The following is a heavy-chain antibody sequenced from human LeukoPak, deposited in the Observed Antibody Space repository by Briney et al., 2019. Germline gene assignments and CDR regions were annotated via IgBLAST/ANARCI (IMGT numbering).Heavy chain of an antibody. J-gene: IGHJ6*03. D-gene: IGHD5-18*01. CDR3: ARAGRGYNYGVVPSEVDYYYYYLDV. CDR1: GGSISSSSYY. Sequence: SETLSLTCTVSGGSISSSSYYWGWIRQPPGKGLEWIGSIYYSGSTYYNPSLKSRVTISVDTSKNQFSPKLSSVTAADTAVYYCARAGRGYNYGVVPSEVDYYYYYLDVWGKGTTVTVSS. V-gene: IGHV4-39*07. CDR2: IYYSGST.